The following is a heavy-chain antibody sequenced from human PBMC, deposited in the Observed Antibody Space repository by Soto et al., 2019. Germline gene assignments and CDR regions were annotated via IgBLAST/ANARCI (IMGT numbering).Heavy chain of an antibody. CDR1: GFTFSSFA. J-gene: IGHJ4*02. CDR3: AKRGGYDYVWKSYRPDY. Sequence: PGGSLRLSCVASGFTFSSFAMTWVRQAPGKGLEWVSTLSGSGGDTYYADSVSGRFTISRDKSKNTLYLQMDRLRVEDTAVYYCAKRGGYDYVWKSYRPDYWGQGTLVTVSS. V-gene: IGHV3-23*01. CDR2: LSGSGGDT. D-gene: IGHD3-16*02.